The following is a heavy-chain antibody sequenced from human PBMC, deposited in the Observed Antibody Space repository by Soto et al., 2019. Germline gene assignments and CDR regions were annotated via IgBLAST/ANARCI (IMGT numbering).Heavy chain of an antibody. D-gene: IGHD3-16*02. CDR2: INPNSGGT. CDR3: AADTNMITFGGVIVNDAFDI. Sequence: ASVKVSCKASGYTFTGYYMHWVRQAPGQGLEWMGWINPNSGGTNYAQKFQGWVTMTRDTSISTAYMELSSLRSEDTAVYYCAADTNMITFGGVIVNDAFDIWGQGTMVTVSS. J-gene: IGHJ3*02. V-gene: IGHV1-2*04. CDR1: GYTFTGYY.